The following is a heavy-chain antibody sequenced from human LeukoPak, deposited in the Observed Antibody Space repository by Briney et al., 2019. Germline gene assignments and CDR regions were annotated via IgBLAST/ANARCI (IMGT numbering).Heavy chain of an antibody. CDR3: ARDRLGYCSSTSCPPYYYYGMDV. CDR1: GGSISSYY. CDR2: IYYSGST. D-gene: IGHD2-2*01. J-gene: IGHJ6*02. Sequence: SETLSLTCTVSGGSISSYYWSWIRQPPGKGLEWIGYIYYSGSTNYNPSLKSRVTISVDTSKNQFSLKLSSVTAADTAVYYCARDRLGYCSSTSCPPYYYYGMDVWGQGTTVTVSS. V-gene: IGHV4-59*01.